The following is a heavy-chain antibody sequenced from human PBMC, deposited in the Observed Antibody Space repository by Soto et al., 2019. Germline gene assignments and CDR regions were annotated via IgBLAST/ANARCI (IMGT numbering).Heavy chain of an antibody. CDR1: GFSISRSA. CDR2: IAYDGSNR. Sequence: QVQLVESGGGVVQPGRSLRLSCSASGFSISRSAMHWVRQAPGKGLAWVAVIAYDGSNRWYADSAKGRFTISRDNSKNPVYLQMSSLRGEDTAVYYCARDLQAGADNVNWFAPWGQGTLVTVSS. J-gene: IGHJ5*02. D-gene: IGHD1-1*01. CDR3: ARDLQAGADNVNWFAP. V-gene: IGHV3-30*04.